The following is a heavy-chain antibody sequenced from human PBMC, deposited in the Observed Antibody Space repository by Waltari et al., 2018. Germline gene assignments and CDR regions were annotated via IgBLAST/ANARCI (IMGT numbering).Heavy chain of an antibody. V-gene: IGHV3-30-3*01. CDR3: ARVFAVEEPKNDY. J-gene: IGHJ4*02. CDR2: ISYDGSNK. Sequence: QVQLVESGGGVVQPGRSLRLSCAASGFTFRSYAMHWVRQAPGKGLEWVAVISYDGSNKYYADSVKGRFTISRDNSKNTLYLQMNSLRAEDTAVYYCARVFAVEEPKNDYWGQGTLVTVSS. CDR1: GFTFRSYA.